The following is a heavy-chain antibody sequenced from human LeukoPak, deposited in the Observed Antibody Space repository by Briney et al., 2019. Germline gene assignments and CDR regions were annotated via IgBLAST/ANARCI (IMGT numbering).Heavy chain of an antibody. CDR2: ISSSSSYI. CDR3: AHSSGYAYGLDY. Sequence: PGRPLRLSCAASGFTFSDYAMSWVRQAPGKGLEWVSSISSSSSYIYYADSMKGRFTVSRDNAKNSLYLQMNSLRAEDTAIYYCAHSSGYAYGLDYWGQGTLVTVSS. D-gene: IGHD5-12*01. V-gene: IGHV3-21*01. J-gene: IGHJ4*02. CDR1: GFTFSDYA.